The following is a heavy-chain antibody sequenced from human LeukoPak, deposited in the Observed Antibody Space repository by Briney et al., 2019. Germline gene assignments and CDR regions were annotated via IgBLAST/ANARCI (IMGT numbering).Heavy chain of an antibody. CDR1: GYSFTSYW. D-gene: IGHD5-18*01. J-gene: IGHJ6*04. Sequence: GESLKISCKGSGYSFTSYWISWVRQMPGKGLEWMVRIDPSDSYTNYSPSFQGHVTISADKSISTAYLQWSSLKASDTAMYYCALGYSLMVMDVWGKGTTVTVSS. CDR2: IDPSDSYT. CDR3: ALGYSLMVMDV. V-gene: IGHV5-10-1*01.